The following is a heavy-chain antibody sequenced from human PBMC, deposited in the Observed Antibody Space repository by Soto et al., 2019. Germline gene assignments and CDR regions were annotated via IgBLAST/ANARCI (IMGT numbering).Heavy chain of an antibody. V-gene: IGHV5-51*01. D-gene: IGHD3-10*01. CDR2: IFTRDSET. Sequence: GESLKISCKGPGHLFNNHWIGWVRQTPGKGLEWMGLIFTRDSETKTSPSFQGHVSFSVDNSINTVYLQWTSLKTTDTAIYFCARVYFDSGHGYDLWGQGTLVTVSS. CDR1: GHLFNNHW. J-gene: IGHJ5*02. CDR3: ARVYFDSGHGYDL.